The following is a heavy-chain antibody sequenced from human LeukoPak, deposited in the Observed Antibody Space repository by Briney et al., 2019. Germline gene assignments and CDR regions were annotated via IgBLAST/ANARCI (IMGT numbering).Heavy chain of an antibody. CDR1: GFTFSSYA. Sequence: PGGSLRLSCAASGFTFSSYAMSWVRQAPGKGLEWVSAISGSGGSTYYADSVKGRFTISRDNSKNTLYLQMNSLRAEDTAVYYCAKEMDSSGYHSSDYFDYWGQGTLVTVSS. J-gene: IGHJ4*02. V-gene: IGHV3-23*01. CDR2: ISGSGGST. CDR3: AKEMDSSGYHSSDYFDY. D-gene: IGHD3-22*01.